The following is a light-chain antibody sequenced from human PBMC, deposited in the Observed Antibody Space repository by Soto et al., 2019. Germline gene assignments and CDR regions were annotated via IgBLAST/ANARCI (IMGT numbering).Light chain of an antibody. Sequence: EIVLPQSPGTLSLSPGARATLPCRASQSVSSSYLAWYQQKPGQAPRLLIYGASSRATGIPDRFSGSGSGTDFTLTISRLEPEDFAVYYCQQYGSSLPWTFGQGTKVDIK. CDR1: QSVSSSY. CDR3: QQYGSSLPWT. CDR2: GAS. J-gene: IGKJ1*01. V-gene: IGKV3-20*01.